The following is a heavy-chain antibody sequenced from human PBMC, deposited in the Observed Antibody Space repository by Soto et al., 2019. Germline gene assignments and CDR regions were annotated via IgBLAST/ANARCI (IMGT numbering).Heavy chain of an antibody. CDR2: IKSKTDGGTT. CDR1: GFTFSNAW. Sequence: EVQLVESGGGLVKPGGSLRLSCAASGFTFSNAWMSWVRQAPGKGLEWVGRIKSKTDGGTTDYAAPVKGRITISRDDSKNTLYLQMNSLKTEDTAVYYCTTVLRLERRRDPYYYYMDVWGKGTTVTVSS. D-gene: IGHD1-1*01. J-gene: IGHJ6*03. CDR3: TTVLRLERRRDPYYYYMDV. V-gene: IGHV3-15*01.